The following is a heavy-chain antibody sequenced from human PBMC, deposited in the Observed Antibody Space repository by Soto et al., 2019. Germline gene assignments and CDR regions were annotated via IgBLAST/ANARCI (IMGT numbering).Heavy chain of an antibody. Sequence: QLQLQESGSGLVKPSQTLSLTCAVSGGSISSGGYSWSWIRQPPGKGLEWIGYIYHSGRTYYNPSLKRRVTISVDRSKNQFSLKLSSVTAGDTAVYYCARGVGASGDLYGMDVWGQGTTVTVSS. CDR1: GGSISSGGYS. V-gene: IGHV4-30-2*01. CDR2: IYHSGRT. CDR3: ARGVGASGDLYGMDV. J-gene: IGHJ6*02. D-gene: IGHD1-26*01.